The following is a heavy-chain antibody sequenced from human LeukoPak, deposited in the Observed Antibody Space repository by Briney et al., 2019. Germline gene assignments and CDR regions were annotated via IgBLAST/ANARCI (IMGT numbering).Heavy chain of an antibody. D-gene: IGHD4-17*01. CDR2: IKEDGSGT. CDR1: GFTFSTYW. V-gene: IGHV3-7*01. Sequence: PGGSQRLSCAASGFTFSTYWMSWVRQAPGKGLEWLANIKEDGSGTYYVDSVKGRFTISRDNAKKSLYLQMNSLRVEDTAVYYCARADHGDYGGGYMDVWGKGTTVTVSS. CDR3: ARADHGDYGGGYMDV. J-gene: IGHJ6*03.